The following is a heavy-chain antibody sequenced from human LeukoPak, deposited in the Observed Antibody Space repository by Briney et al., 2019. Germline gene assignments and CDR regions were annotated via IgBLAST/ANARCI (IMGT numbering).Heavy chain of an antibody. CDR2: IRHDGSDK. Sequence: PGGSLRLSCAASGFTFSSYSMNWVRQAPGKGLEWVAFIRHDGSDKYYADSVKGRFTISRDNPKSTVYLQMNSLRAEDTAVYHCARKKSVYRSSASSYYYMDVWGKGTTVTVSS. V-gene: IGHV3-30*02. CDR1: GFTFSSYS. CDR3: ARKKSVYRSSASSYYYMDV. D-gene: IGHD6-6*01. J-gene: IGHJ6*03.